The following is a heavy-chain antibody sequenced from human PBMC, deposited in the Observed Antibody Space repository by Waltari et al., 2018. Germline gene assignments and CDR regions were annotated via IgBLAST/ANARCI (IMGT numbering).Heavy chain of an antibody. J-gene: IGHJ6*02. D-gene: IGHD3-3*01. CDR2: ISAYNGNT. V-gene: IGHV1-18*01. CDR1: GYTFTSYG. Sequence: QLQLVQSGAEVKKPGASVKVSCKASGYTFTSYGISWMRQASGQGFEWMGWISAYNGNTNDAQKLQGRVTMTTDTSTSTAYMELRSLRSDDTAVYYCARAPRITIFGVVLDYGMDVWGQGTTVTVSS. CDR3: ARAPRITIFGVVLDYGMDV.